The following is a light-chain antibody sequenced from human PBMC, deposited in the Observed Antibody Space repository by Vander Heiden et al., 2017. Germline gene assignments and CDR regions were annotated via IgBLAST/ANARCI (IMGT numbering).Light chain of an antibody. J-gene: IGKJ2*01. V-gene: IGKV2-28*01. CDR1: QSILHSNGYNY. Sequence: IVLTQSPLPLPVTPGEPASISCRSSQSILHSNGYNYLDWYLQKPGQSPQLLIYLGSNRASGVPDRFSGSGSGTDFTLKISRVEAEDVGVYYCMQALQTPYTFGQGTKLEIK. CDR2: LGS. CDR3: MQALQTPYT.